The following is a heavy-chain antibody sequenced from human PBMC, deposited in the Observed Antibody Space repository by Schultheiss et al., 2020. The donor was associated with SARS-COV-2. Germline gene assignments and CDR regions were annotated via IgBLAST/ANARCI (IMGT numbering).Heavy chain of an antibody. Sequence: GGSLRLSCTASGFTFGDYAMSWVRQAPGKGLEWVGFIRSKAYGGTTEYAASVKGRFTISRDDSKSIAYLQMNSLRAEDTAVYYCARDGGPTGYGMDVWGQGTTVTVAS. CDR1: GFTFGDYA. D-gene: IGHD3-9*01. CDR2: IRSKAYGGTT. J-gene: IGHJ6*02. CDR3: ARDGGPTGYGMDV. V-gene: IGHV3-49*04.